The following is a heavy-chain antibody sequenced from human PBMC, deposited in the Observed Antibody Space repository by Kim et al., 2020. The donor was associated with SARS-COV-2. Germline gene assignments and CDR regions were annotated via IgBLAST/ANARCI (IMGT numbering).Heavy chain of an antibody. V-gene: IGHV3-73*01. D-gene: IGHD1-1*01. CDR2: IRSKANSYAT. CDR1: GFTFSDSP. CDR3: TRIPGTPFAFWDAFD. Sequence: EGSLRLSCAASGFTFSDSPMHSVRQASGKGLEWVGRIRSKANSYATAYAASVRGRFIISRDDSKNTAYLQMNSLKTEDTAVYYCTRIPGTPFAFWDAFD. J-gene: IGHJ3*02.